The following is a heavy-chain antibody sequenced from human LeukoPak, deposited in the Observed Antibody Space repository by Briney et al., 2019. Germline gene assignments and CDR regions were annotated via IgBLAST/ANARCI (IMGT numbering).Heavy chain of an antibody. V-gene: IGHV4-34*01. J-gene: IGHJ6*03. CDR1: GGSLSGYY. D-gene: IGHD3-22*01. CDR3: TRGSIAYYYMDV. Sequence: PSGTLSLTCAVYGGSLSGYYWSWIRQPPGKGLEWIGEINHSGSTNYNPSLKSRVTISVDTSKNQFSLKLSSVTAADTAVYYCTRGSIAYYYMDVWGKGTTVTISS. CDR2: INHSGST.